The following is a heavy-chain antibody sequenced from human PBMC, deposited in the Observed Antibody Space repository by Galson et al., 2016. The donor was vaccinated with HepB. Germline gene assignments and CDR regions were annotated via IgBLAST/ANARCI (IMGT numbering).Heavy chain of an antibody. V-gene: IGHV3-23*03. J-gene: IGHJ2*01. CDR3: AKDYYDSSGYRSYWYFDL. CDR1: GFTISNYV. Sequence: SLRLSCAASGFTISNYVMTWVRQAPGMGLVWVSRINGDGSSTSYADYVKGRFTISRDNSKNTLYVQMHSLRAEDTAVYYCAKDYYDSSGYRSYWYFDLWGRGTLVTVSS. D-gene: IGHD3-22*01. CDR2: INGDGSST.